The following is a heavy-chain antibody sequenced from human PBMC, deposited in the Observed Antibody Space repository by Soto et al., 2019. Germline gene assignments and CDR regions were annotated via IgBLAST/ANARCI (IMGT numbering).Heavy chain of an antibody. D-gene: IGHD3-16*01. CDR3: VLVDNYVTHTPQDV. Sequence: QVQLVQSGDEVKKPGASVKVSCKASGYIFVNYGIAWVRQAPGQGLEWMGWISPYTGNTHSATKVQGRLTMTTDTSTSPAYMDLGHLTPDDTAVYYCVLVDNYVTHTPQDVWGQGTTVTVSS. J-gene: IGHJ6*02. V-gene: IGHV1-18*01. CDR1: GYIFVNYG. CDR2: ISPYTGNT.